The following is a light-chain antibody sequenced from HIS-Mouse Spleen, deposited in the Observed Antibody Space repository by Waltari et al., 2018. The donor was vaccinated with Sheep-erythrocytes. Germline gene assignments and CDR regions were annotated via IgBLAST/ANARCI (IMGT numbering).Light chain of an antibody. J-gene: IGLJ3*02. CDR1: SSDVGGYNY. CDR2: EGS. V-gene: IGLV2-23*01. Sequence: QSALTQPRSVSGSPGQSVTISCTGTSSDVGGYNYVSWYQQHPGKAPKLMIYEGSKRPSGVSNRFSGSKSGNTASLTISGLQAEDDADYYCCSYAGSSTPWVFGGGTKLTVL. CDR3: CSYAGSSTPWV.